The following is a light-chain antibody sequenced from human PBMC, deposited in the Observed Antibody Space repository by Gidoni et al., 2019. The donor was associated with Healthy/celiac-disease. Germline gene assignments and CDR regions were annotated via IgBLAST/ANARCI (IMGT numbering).Light chain of an antibody. V-gene: IGLV3-1*01. CDR3: QAWDSSTVV. J-gene: IGLJ2*01. Sequence: SYELTQPPSVSVSPGQTASITCSGDKLGDKYACCYQQKPGQSPVLVIYQDSKRPSGIPERFSGSNSGNTATLTFSGTQAMDEADYYCQAWDSSTVVFGGGTKLTVL. CDR1: KLGDKY. CDR2: QDS.